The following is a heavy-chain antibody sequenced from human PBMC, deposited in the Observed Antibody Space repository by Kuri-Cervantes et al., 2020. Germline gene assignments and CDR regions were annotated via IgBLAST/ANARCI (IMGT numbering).Heavy chain of an antibody. V-gene: IGHV1-2*02. CDR1: GYTFTSYA. CDR2: INPNSGGT. Sequence: ASVKVSCKASGYTFTSYAMNWVRQAPGQGLEWMGWINPNSGGTNYAQKFQGRVTMTRDTSISTAYMELSRLRSDDTAVYYCARGLGGYGLRWGQGTLVTVSS. J-gene: IGHJ4*02. CDR3: ARGLGGYGLR. D-gene: IGHD3-16*01.